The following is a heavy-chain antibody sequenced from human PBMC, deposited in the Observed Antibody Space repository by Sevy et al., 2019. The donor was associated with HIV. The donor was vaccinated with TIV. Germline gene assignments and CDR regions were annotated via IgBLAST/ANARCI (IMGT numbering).Heavy chain of an antibody. V-gene: IGHV3-7*01. Sequence: GGSLRLSCAASGFTFSRYWMSWVRQAPGKGLEWVANIKQDGSEKYYVDSVKGRFTISRGNAKNSLYLQMNSLRADDTAVYYCARVKDDSSGYRFDYWGQGTLVTVSS. D-gene: IGHD3-22*01. CDR1: GFTFSRYW. CDR2: IKQDGSEK. CDR3: ARVKDDSSGYRFDY. J-gene: IGHJ4*02.